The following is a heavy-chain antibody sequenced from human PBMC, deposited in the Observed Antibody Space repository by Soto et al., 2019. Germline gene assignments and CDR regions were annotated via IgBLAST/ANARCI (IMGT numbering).Heavy chain of an antibody. J-gene: IGHJ5*02. V-gene: IGHV3-30-3*01. Sequence: PGGSLRLSCAASGFTFSSYAMHWVRQAPGKGLEWVAVISYDGSNKYYADSVKGRFTISRDNSKNTLYLQMNSLRAEDTAVYYCARDSDRCSSTKPCLSWFDPWGQGALVTVSS. CDR3: ARDSDRCSSTKPCLSWFDP. D-gene: IGHD2-2*01. CDR2: ISYDGSNK. CDR1: GFTFSSYA.